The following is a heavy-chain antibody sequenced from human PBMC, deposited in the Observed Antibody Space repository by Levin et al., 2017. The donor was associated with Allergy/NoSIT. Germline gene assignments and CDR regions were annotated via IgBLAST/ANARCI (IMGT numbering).Heavy chain of an antibody. CDR2: ISYAGIT. Sequence: SETLSLTCTISDGSINNNYWSWIRQSPGKGLEWIGYISYAGITAYSPSLKSRLSMSVDTAKNQFSLNLSSVTAADTAGYFCARHIKRTEGGNYLFDPWGQGTLVTVSS. D-gene: IGHD4-23*01. V-gene: IGHV4-59*08. CDR3: ARHIKRTEGGNYLFDP. J-gene: IGHJ5*02. CDR1: DGSINNNY.